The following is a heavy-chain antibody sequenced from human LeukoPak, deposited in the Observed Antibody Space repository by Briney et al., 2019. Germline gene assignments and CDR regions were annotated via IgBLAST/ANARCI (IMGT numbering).Heavy chain of an antibody. CDR3: ARDQGDYGDYAFDY. CDR2: IYYSGST. D-gene: IGHD4-17*01. Sequence: PSQTLSLTCTVSGGSISSGDYYWSWIRQPPGKGLEWIGYIYYSGSTYYNPSLKSRVTISVDTSKNQFSLKLSSVTAADTAVYYCARDQGDYGDYAFDYWGQGTLVTVSS. CDR1: GGSISSGDYY. V-gene: IGHV4-30-4*01. J-gene: IGHJ4*02.